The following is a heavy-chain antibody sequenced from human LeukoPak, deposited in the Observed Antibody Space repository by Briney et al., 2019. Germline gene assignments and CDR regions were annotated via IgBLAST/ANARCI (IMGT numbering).Heavy chain of an antibody. CDR1: GFTFSSYA. Sequence: PGGSLRLSCAASGFTFSSYAISWGRQAPRKGLGLASAISSSGGTTYYSDSVKGRFIISRDNSKNTLYLQMNSLRAEDTAVYYCAKAGIAVPATPEYCGQGTQVTVSS. CDR2: ISSSGGTT. D-gene: IGHD6-19*01. J-gene: IGHJ4*02. V-gene: IGHV3-23*01. CDR3: AKAGIAVPATPEY.